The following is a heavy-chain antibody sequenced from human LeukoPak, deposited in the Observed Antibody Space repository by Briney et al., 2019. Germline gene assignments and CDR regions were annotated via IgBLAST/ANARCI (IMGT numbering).Heavy chain of an antibody. CDR1: GGSISSGSYY. Sequence: SETLSLTCTVSGGSISSGSYYWSWIRQPAGKGLEWIGRIYTSGSTNYNPSFKSRVTISVDTSKNQFSLKLSSVTAADTAVYYCARGSPLKCCSGGSCLLYWGQGTLVTVSS. CDR3: ARGSPLKCCSGGSCLLY. V-gene: IGHV4-61*02. CDR2: IYTSGST. J-gene: IGHJ4*02. D-gene: IGHD2-15*01.